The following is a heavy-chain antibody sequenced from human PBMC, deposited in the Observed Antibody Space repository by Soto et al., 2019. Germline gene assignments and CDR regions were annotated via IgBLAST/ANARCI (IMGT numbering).Heavy chain of an antibody. V-gene: IGHV1-8*01. CDR2: VNPKSGNT. D-gene: IGHD4-17*01. CDR1: GYTFTNYD. Sequence: QEQLVQSGAEVKKPGASVKVSCKGSGYTFTNYDINWVRQAPGQGLERMGWVNPKSGNTGYAQKFQGRVSMTRNTSINTAYMELSSLTSEDTAVYFCARIPVTSQRFYYVDVWGEGSTVTVSS. J-gene: IGHJ6*03. CDR3: ARIPVTSQRFYYVDV.